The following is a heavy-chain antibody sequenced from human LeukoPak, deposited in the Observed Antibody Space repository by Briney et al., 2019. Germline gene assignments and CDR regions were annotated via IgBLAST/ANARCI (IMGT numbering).Heavy chain of an antibody. D-gene: IGHD3-10*01. Sequence: ASVKVSCKASGYTFTSYDINWVRQATGQGLEWMGWMNPNSGNTGYAQKFQGRVTMTRNTSISTAYMELSSLRSEDTAVYYCARGTVQHSGSLDWYFDLWGRGTLVTVSS. CDR2: MNPNSGNT. CDR1: GYTFTSYD. CDR3: ARGTVQHSGSLDWYFDL. V-gene: IGHV1-8*01. J-gene: IGHJ2*01.